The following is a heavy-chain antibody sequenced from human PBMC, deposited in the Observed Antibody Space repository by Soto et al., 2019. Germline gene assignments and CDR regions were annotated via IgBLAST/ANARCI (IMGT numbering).Heavy chain of an antibody. V-gene: IGHV1-18*04. D-gene: IGHD2-2*02. CDR3: ARFNYTNSGASDCYYMDV. CDR1: GDTLSNFD. CDR2: ISAHNGNT. Sequence: QVQLVQSGAEVKKPGASVKISCKASGDTLSNFDISWVRQAPGQGLECMAWISAHNGNTNFAQKFPCRVTLTADTSVTTAYMELRSLRSDDTGVYFCARFNYTNSGASDCYYMDVWGQGTTVTVSS. J-gene: IGHJ6*03.